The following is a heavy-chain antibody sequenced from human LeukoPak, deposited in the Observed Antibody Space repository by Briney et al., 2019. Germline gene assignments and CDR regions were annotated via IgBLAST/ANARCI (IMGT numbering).Heavy chain of an antibody. J-gene: IGHJ3*02. CDR2: INPNSGGT. CDR1: GYTFTGYY. CDR3: ARGDPNSGSYPAHDAFDI. D-gene: IGHD1-26*01. V-gene: IGHV1-2*04. Sequence: GASVKVSCKASGYTFTGYYMHWVRQAPGQGLEWMGWINPNSGGTNYAQKFQGWVTMTRDTSISTAYMELSRLRSDDTAVYYCARGDPNSGSYPAHDAFDIWGQGTVVTVSS.